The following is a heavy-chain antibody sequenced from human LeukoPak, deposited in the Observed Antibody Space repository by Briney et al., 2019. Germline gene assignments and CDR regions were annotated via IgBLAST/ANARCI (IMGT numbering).Heavy chain of an antibody. CDR2: IIPIFGTA. CDR1: GGTFSSYA. D-gene: IGHD5-18*01. V-gene: IGHV1-69*13. Sequence: SVKVSCKASGGTFSSYAISWVRQAPGQGLEWMGGIIPIFGTANYAQKFQGRVTITADESTSTAYMELSSLRSEDTAVYYCARAWDTAMANYYYYGMDVWGQGTTVTVSS. CDR3: ARAWDTAMANYYYYGMDV. J-gene: IGHJ6*02.